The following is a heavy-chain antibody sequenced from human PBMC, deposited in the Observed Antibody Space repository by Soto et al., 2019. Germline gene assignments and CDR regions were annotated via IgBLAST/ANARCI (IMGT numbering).Heavy chain of an antibody. CDR2: ITGSGAGS. D-gene: IGHD6-13*01. CDR3: AKAYSNSWPNDWFDP. J-gene: IGHJ5*02. V-gene: IGHV3-23*01. Sequence: EVQLLESGGGWLQPGGSLRLSCAASGFTFSSYAMNWVRQAPGKGLEWVSGITGSGAGSYYSDSVKGRFTISRDNSKNTLYLQMNSLRAEDRAVYYCAKAYSNSWPNDWFDPWGQGPLVTVSS. CDR1: GFTFSSYA.